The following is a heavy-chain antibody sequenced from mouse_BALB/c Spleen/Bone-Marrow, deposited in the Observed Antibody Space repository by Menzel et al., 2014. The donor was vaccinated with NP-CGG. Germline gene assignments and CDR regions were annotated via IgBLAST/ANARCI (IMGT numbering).Heavy chain of an antibody. V-gene: IGHV5-17*02. CDR2: ISSGSITI. CDR3: VRDYGYGAMDY. CDR1: GFTFSSFA. Sequence: EVMLVEYGGGLVQPGGSRKLSCAASGFTFSSFAMHWVRQAPEKGLEWVAYISSGSITIYYADTVRGRFTISRDNPKNTLFLQITSLRSEDTAMYYCVRDYGYGAMDYWGQGTSVTVSS. J-gene: IGHJ4*01. D-gene: IGHD1-2*01.